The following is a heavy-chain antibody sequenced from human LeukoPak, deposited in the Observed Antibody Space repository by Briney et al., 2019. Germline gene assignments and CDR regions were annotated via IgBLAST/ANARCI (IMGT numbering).Heavy chain of an antibody. D-gene: IGHD2-15*01. V-gene: IGHV1-46*01. J-gene: IGHJ4*02. CDR1: GGTFSSYA. CDR2: INPSGGST. Sequence: GASVKVSCKASGGTFSSYAISWVRQAPGRGLEWMGIINPSGGSTSYARKFQGRVTMTRDMSTSTVYMELSSLRSEDTAVYYCARGRLGDCSGGSCPYYFDYWGQGTLVTVSS. CDR3: ARGRLGDCSGGSCPYYFDY.